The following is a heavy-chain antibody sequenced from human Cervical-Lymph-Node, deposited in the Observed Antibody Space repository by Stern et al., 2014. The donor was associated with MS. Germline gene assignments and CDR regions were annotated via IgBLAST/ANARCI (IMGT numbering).Heavy chain of an antibody. CDR2: IFPGGSYI. V-gene: IGHV5-51*01. Sequence: VQLVQSGPEVKRPGESLKISCQASGYTFTSYWIGWVRQMPGKGLEWIAIIFPGGSYIRYSPSFQGQVPISADKSSSTAYLQWNNLKAPDTAIYYCARQRYFDYWGQGTLVTVSS. J-gene: IGHJ4*02. CDR1: GYTFTSYW. CDR3: ARQRYFDY.